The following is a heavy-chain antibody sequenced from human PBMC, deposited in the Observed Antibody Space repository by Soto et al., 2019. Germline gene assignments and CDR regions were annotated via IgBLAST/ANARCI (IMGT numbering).Heavy chain of an antibody. CDR2: ISGSGGST. Sequence: GGSLRLSCAASGFTFSSYAMSWVRQAPGKGLEWVSAISGSGGSTYYADSVKGRFTISRDNSKNTLYLQMNSLRAEDTAVYYCAKDWQWLYKPSTFDYWGQGPLLTVYS. J-gene: IGHJ4*02. CDR1: GFTFSSYA. D-gene: IGHD6-19*01. CDR3: AKDWQWLYKPSTFDY. V-gene: IGHV3-23*01.